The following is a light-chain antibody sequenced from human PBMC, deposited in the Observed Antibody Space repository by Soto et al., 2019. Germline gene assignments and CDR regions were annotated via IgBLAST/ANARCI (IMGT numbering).Light chain of an antibody. Sequence: QSVLTQPRSASGTPGQRVTICCSGSSSNIGSNTVNWYQQLPGTAPKLLIHANNQRPSGVPDRFSGSKSGTSASLAISWLQSEEADYYCAAWDDSLNGYVFGTGTKVTVL. CDR1: SSNIGSNT. J-gene: IGLJ1*01. CDR2: ANN. V-gene: IGLV1-44*01. CDR3: AAWDDSLNGYV.